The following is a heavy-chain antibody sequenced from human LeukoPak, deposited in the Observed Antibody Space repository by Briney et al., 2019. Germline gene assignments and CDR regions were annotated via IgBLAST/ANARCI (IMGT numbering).Heavy chain of an antibody. CDR2: IKQDGSEK. V-gene: IGHV3-7*03. Sequence: GGSLRLPCAASGFTFSSYTMHWIRQAPGKGLEWVANIKQDGSEKYYVDSVKGRFTISRDNAKNSLYLQMNSLRAEDTAVYYCATQGVMVRGLMDYFDYWGQGTLVTVSS. J-gene: IGHJ4*02. CDR3: ATQGVMVRGLMDYFDY. D-gene: IGHD3-10*01. CDR1: GFTFSSYT.